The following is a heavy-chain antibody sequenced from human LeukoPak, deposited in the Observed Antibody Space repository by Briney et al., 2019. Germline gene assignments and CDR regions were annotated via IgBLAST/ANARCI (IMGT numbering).Heavy chain of an antibody. V-gene: IGHV3-9*03. Sequence: GRSLRLSCAASGFTFDDYARHWVRQAPGKGLEWVAGICWSGGSIGYAASVKGRFIFSRANAKHSFYLQMNSLIAEYMALYYCAKGYYYDSSGYDYWGQVTLVTVSS. CDR2: ICWSGGSI. CDR1: GFTFDDYA. J-gene: IGHJ4*02. D-gene: IGHD3-22*01. CDR3: AKGYYYDSSGYDY.